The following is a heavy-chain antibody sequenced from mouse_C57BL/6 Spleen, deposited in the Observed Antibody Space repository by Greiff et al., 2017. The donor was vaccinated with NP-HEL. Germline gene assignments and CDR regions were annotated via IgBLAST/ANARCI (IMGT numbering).Heavy chain of an antibody. CDR1: GYSITSGYY. V-gene: IGHV3-6*01. Sequence: EVQLQESGPGLVKPSQSLSLTCSVTGYSITSGYYWNWIRQFPGNQLEWMGYISYDGSNNYNPSLKNRISITRDTSKNQFFLKLNSVTTEDTATYYCARDRGTAQATFLMDYWGQGTSVTVSS. D-gene: IGHD3-2*02. CDR2: ISYDGSN. J-gene: IGHJ4*01. CDR3: ARDRGTAQATFLMDY.